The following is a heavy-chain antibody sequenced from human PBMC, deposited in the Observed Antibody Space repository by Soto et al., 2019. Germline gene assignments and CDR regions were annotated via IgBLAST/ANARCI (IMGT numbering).Heavy chain of an antibody. V-gene: IGHV6-1*01. CDR3: ARGSWDDVTGHYYMDV. CDR2: TYYRSKWYI. D-gene: IGHD1-1*01. CDR1: GYSVSSNSAA. Sequence: SQTHSLTCDISGYSVSSNSAAWNWIKQTPSRGLEWLGRTYYRSKWYINYAVSVKSRITVNPDTSKNQFSLQLNSVTPEDTAVYYCARGSWDDVTGHYYMDVWGKGTTVTVSS. J-gene: IGHJ6*03.